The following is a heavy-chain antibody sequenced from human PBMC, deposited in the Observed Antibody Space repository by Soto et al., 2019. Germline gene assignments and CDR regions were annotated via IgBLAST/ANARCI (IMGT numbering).Heavy chain of an antibody. CDR1: GFNFNNFG. V-gene: IGHV3-21*01. CDR2: IRTSSSYI. J-gene: IGHJ6*02. CDR3: ARDRAPFCGGDCGLVDV. Sequence: TGGSLRLSCAASGFNFNNFGMNWFRQTPGKGLEWVSSIRTSSSYIYYADSVKGRFTISRDNAKKSLYLEMSSLRVEDTAVYYCARDRAPFCGGDCGLVDVWGQGTTVPVSS. D-gene: IGHD2-21*02.